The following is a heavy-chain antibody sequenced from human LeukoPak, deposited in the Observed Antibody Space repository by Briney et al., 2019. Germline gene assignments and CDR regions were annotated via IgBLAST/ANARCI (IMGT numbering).Heavy chain of an antibody. Sequence: PSETLSLTCKVSNYSISNGYYWGWIRQPPGKGLEWIGSMYQSATTYYNASLKSRVTISVDTSKNQFSLKLSSVTAADTAVYYCARSLGGWGYYYYYYMDVWGKGTTVTISS. CDR3: ARSLGGWGYYYYYYMDV. CDR1: NYSISNGYY. CDR2: MYQSATT. J-gene: IGHJ6*03. D-gene: IGHD2-8*01. V-gene: IGHV4-38-2*02.